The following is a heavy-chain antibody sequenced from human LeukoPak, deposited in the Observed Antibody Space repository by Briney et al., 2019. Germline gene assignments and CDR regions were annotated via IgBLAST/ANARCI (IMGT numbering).Heavy chain of an antibody. CDR2: INSDGSST. V-gene: IGHV3-74*01. CDR3: ARYQDSSGYYYDDAFDI. CDR1: GFTFSSYW. J-gene: IGHJ3*02. Sequence: GWSLRLSCAASGFTFSSYWMHWVRQAPGKGLVWVSRINSDGSSTSYADSVKGRFTISRDNAKNTLYLQMNSLRAEDTAVYYCARYQDSSGYYYDDAFDIWGQGTMVTVSS. D-gene: IGHD3-22*01.